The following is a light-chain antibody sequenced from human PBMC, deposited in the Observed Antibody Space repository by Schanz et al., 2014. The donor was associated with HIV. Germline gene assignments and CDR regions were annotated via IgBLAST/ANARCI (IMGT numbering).Light chain of an antibody. Sequence: FMLSQPHSVSESPGKTVTISCTRSNGAIAGNYVQWYQQRPGSAPTTLIYENDQRHSGVPDRFSGSIDSSSNSASLTISGLETDDEADYFCHSSDAADPGVFGGGTKLTVL. CDR2: END. J-gene: IGLJ3*02. V-gene: IGLV6-57*04. CDR1: NGAIAGNY. CDR3: HSSDAADPGV.